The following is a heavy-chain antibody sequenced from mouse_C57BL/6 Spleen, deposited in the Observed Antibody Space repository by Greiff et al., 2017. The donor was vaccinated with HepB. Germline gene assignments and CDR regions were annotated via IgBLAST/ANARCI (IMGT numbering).Heavy chain of an antibody. J-gene: IGHJ3*01. Sequence: ESGPGLVKPSQSLSLTCSVPGYSITSGYYWNWIRQFPGNKLEWMGYISYDGSNNYNPSLKNRISITRDTSKNQFFLKLNSVTTEDTATYYCAREDYDGGWFAYWGQGTLVTVSA. CDR2: ISYDGSN. CDR3: AREDYDGGWFAY. V-gene: IGHV3-6*01. D-gene: IGHD2-4*01. CDR1: GYSITSGYY.